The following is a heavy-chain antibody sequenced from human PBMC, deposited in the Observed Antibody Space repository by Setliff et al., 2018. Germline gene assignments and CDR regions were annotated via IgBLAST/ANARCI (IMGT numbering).Heavy chain of an antibody. D-gene: IGHD3-10*01. CDR1: GVSISNYY. V-gene: IGHV4-59*01. Sequence: ASETLSLTCNVSGVSISNYYWSWIRQPPGKGLECIGYIQKSGGTNYNPSLKSRVTISVDTSTNQFSLKLRSVTAADTAVYYCARLSWDGLRYHGLDVWGQGTTVTAP. J-gene: IGHJ6*02. CDR2: IQKSGGT. CDR3: ARLSWDGLRYHGLDV.